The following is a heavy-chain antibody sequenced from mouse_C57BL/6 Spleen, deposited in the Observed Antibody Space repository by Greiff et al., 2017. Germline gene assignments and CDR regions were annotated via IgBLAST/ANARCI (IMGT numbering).Heavy chain of an antibody. V-gene: IGHV14-4*01. CDR3: TTLVVRSYMDY. CDR1: GFTFTDYY. Sequence: VQLQQSGAELVRPGASVKLSCTASGFTFTDYYMHWVKQRPEQGLEWIGWIDPENGDTEYDAKFQGKATITADTSSNTAYVQLSSLTSEDTAVYYCTTLVVRSYMDYWGQGTTVTVSS. J-gene: IGHJ4*01. D-gene: IGHD1-1*01. CDR2: IDPENGDT.